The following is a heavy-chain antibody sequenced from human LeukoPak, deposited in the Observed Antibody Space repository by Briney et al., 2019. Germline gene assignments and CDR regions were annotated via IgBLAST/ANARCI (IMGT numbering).Heavy chain of an antibody. V-gene: IGHV3-53*01. CDR2: IYSGGST. CDR3: ARQTDSSGWSYVGY. D-gene: IGHD6-19*01. CDR1: GFTVSSNY. Sequence: QPGGSLRLSCAASGFTVSSNYMSWVRQAPGKGLEWVSVIYSGGSTYYADSVKGRFTISRDNSKNTLYLQMNSLRAEDTAVYYCARQTDSSGWSYVGYWGQGTLVTVSS. J-gene: IGHJ4*02.